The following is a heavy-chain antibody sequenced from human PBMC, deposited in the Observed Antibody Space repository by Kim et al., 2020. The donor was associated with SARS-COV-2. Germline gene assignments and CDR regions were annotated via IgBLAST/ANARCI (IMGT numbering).Heavy chain of an antibody. CDR2: TYYRSKWNY. D-gene: IGHD6-19*01. CDR1: GDSVSSNSAS. CDR3: ARSGVAVTGGGFGY. Sequence: SQTLSLTCVISGDSVSSNSASWHWIRQSPSRGLEWLGRTYYRSKWNYEFAVSLKSRITINPDTSKNQFSLQLNSVSPEDTAVYYCARSGVAVTGGGFGYWGQVTLVTVSS. V-gene: IGHV6-1*01. J-gene: IGHJ4*01.